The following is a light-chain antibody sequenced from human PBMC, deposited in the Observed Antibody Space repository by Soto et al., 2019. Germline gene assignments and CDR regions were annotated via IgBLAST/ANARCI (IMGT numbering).Light chain of an antibody. CDR1: QDISNY. CDR2: DAS. J-gene: IGKJ2*01. V-gene: IGKV1-33*01. CDR3: QQYDNLPPYT. Sequence: DIQMTQSPSSLSASVGDRVTITCQASQDISNYLNWYQQKPGKAPKLLIYDASNLETGVTSRFSGSGSGTDFTFTISRLQPEDIATYYCQQYDNLPPYTFGQGTKLEIK.